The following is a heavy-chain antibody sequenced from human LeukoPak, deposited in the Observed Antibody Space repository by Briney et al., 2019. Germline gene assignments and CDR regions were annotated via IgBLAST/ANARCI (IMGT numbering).Heavy chain of an antibody. V-gene: IGHV4-34*01. CDR3: ARTGGSFYFYYYMDV. CDR2: INHSGST. J-gene: IGHJ6*03. CDR1: GGSFSGYY. Sequence: PSETLSLTCAVYGGSFSGYYWSWIRQPPGKGLEWIGEINHSGSTNYNPSLKSRVTISVDTSKNQFSLKVSSVTAADTAVYYCARTGGSFYFYYYMDVWGKGTTVTVSS. D-gene: IGHD1-26*01.